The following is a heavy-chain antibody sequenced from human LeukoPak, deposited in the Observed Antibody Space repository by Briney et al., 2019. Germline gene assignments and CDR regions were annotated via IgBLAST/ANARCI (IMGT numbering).Heavy chain of an antibody. CDR2: ISGSGGST. V-gene: IGHV3-23*01. D-gene: IGHD3-22*01. Sequence: PGGSLRLSCAASGFTFSSYAMSWVRQAPGKGLEWVSAISGSGGSTYYADSVKGRFTISRDNSKSTLYLQMNSLRAEDTAVYYCASDRYYYDSSGYYSPYWYFDLWGRGTLVTVSS. CDR3: ASDRYYYDSSGYYSPYWYFDL. CDR1: GFTFSSYA. J-gene: IGHJ2*01.